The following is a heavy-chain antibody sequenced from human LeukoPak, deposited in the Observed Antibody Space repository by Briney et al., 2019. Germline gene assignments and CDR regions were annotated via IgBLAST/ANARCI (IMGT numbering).Heavy chain of an antibody. CDR1: GFTFGTYA. D-gene: IGHD4-17*01. J-gene: IGHJ6*02. V-gene: IGHV3-30*04. CDR2: ISYHGREK. CDR3: ARVASLSVTHYCYYGTDV. Sequence: GGSLRLSCAASGFTFGTYAMYWVRHPPRKGQGLVAMISYHGREKLYADSVKGRFSISRDNAENTLFLQMNSLRHDDTAVYYCARVASLSVTHYCYYGTDVWGPGDPVSVSS.